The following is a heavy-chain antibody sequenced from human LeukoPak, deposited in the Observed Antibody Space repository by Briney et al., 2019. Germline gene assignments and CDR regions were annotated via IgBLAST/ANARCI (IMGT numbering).Heavy chain of an antibody. J-gene: IGHJ4*02. CDR2: INHSGST. D-gene: IGHD6-19*01. CDR3: ARGRQWLVY. V-gene: IGHV4-34*01. CDR1: GGSFSGYY. Sequence: SETLSLTCAVYGGSFSGYYWSWIRQPPGKGLEWIGEINHSGSTNYNPSLKSRVTISVDTSKNQFSLKLSSVTAADTAVYYCARGRQWLVYWGQGTLVTVSP.